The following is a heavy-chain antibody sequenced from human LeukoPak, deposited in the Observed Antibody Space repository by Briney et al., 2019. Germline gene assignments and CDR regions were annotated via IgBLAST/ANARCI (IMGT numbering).Heavy chain of an antibody. V-gene: IGHV4-59*05. CDR2: IYYSGRT. J-gene: IGHJ4*02. Sequence: KPSETLSLTCTVSGGSISSYYWSWIRQPPGKGLEWIGSIYYSGRTYYNPSLKSRVTISVDTSKNQFSLKLSSVTAADTAVYYCARPRREVSGIAARPGCIGYWGQGTLVTVSS. CDR3: ARPRREVSGIAARPGCIGY. D-gene: IGHD6-6*01. CDR1: GGSISSYY.